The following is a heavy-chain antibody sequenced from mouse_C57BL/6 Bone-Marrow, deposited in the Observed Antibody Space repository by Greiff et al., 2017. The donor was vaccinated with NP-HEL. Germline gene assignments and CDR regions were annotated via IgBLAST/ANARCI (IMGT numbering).Heavy chain of an antibody. CDR1: GFTFTDYY. CDR2: IRNKANGYTT. CDR3: ARYYGTGTNPFDY. D-gene: IGHD4-1*01. Sequence: EVNLEESGGGLVQPGGSLSLSCAASGFTFTDYYMSWVRQPPGKALEWLGFIRNKANGYTTEYSASVKGRFTISRDNSQSILYLQMNALRAEDSATYYCARYYGTGTNPFDYWGQGTTLTVSS. J-gene: IGHJ2*01. V-gene: IGHV7-3*01.